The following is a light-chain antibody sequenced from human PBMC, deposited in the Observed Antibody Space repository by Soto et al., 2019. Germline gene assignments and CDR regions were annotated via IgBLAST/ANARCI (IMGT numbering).Light chain of an antibody. J-gene: IGKJ1*01. CDR3: HQYNNWPRT. CDR1: QSVSSD. V-gene: IGKV3-15*01. CDR2: GAS. Sequence: EIVMTQSPATLSVSPGERATLSCRASQSVSSDLAWYHQKPGQAPRLLIYGASTRATGIPARFSASGSGTEFTLTINSLQSEDFAVYYCHQYNNWPRTFGQGTKVDIK.